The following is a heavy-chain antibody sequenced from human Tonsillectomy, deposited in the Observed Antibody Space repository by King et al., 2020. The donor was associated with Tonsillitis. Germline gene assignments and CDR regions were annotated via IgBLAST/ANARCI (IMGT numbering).Heavy chain of an antibody. CDR1: GFTFSSYA. Sequence: EVQLVESGGGLVQPGGSLRLSCAASGFTFSSYAMSWVRQAPGKGLEWVSAISGSGGSTYYADSVKGRFTISRDNSKNTLYLQMNSLRAEDTAVYYCAKTSFLAMPNMGFDFYYWGQGTLVTVSS. CDR2: ISGSGGST. D-gene: IGHD2-2*01. J-gene: IGHJ4*02. CDR3: AKTSFLAMPNMGFDFYY. V-gene: IGHV3-23*04.